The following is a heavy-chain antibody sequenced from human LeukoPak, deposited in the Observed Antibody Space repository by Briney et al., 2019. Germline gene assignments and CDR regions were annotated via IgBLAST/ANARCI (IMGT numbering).Heavy chain of an antibody. CDR3: TREDY. J-gene: IGHJ4*02. CDR1: GYTFSDNY. V-gene: IGHV1-2*02. CDR2: IHPHSGGA. Sequence: ASVKVSCKASGYTFSDNYIHWMRQASGQGLEWMGWIHPHSGGAVYAQKFQGRVTATRDTSISTVYMELNSLKSDDTAVYYCTREDYWGQGTLVIVSS. D-gene: IGHD3-10*01.